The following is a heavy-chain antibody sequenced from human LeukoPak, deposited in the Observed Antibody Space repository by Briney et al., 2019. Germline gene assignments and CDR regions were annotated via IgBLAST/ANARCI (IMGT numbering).Heavy chain of an antibody. CDR2: ISRGGST. V-gene: IGHV3-53*01. CDR3: ARAPAHSSSNYYYYYHMDV. CDR1: GYPVSSNY. J-gene: IGHJ6*03. D-gene: IGHD6-6*01. Sequence: GGSLRLSCAASGYPVSSNYMSWVRQAPGKALEWVSFISRGGSTYYAISVKGRFAIFRDNYKNSLYLQMNRMRAEDTAVYYCARAPAHSSSNYYYYYHMDVWGKGTTVCVSS.